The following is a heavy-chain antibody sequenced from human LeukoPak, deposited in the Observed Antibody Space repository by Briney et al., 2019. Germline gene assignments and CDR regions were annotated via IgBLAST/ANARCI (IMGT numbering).Heavy chain of an antibody. CDR3: ARLRRNSDRSDLFYYYDH. Sequence: GGSLRLSCAASGFTFSDYSMNWVRQAPGKGLEWVASVNTVSSYIYYADSMRGRFTISRDNAKNSLFLQMNSLRAEDTAVYYCARLRRNSDRSDLFYYYDHWGQGTLVTVSS. D-gene: IGHD3-22*01. V-gene: IGHV3-21*01. CDR1: GFTFSDYS. J-gene: IGHJ4*02. CDR2: VNTVSSYI.